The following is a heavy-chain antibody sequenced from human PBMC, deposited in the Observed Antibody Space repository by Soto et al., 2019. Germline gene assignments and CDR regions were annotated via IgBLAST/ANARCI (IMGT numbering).Heavy chain of an antibody. V-gene: IGHV4-59*08. CDR1: GGSISGHY. CDR2: MYYSGST. Sequence: SETLSLTCSVSGGSISGHYWSWVRQTPGKGLEWIGYMYYSGSTNYNPSLKSRVTISVDTSKNHFSLRLTSVTAADTAVYYCARGPYYDLIWNYYYMDVWGKGTTVTAP. J-gene: IGHJ6*03. CDR3: ARGPYYDLIWNYYYMDV. D-gene: IGHD3-16*01.